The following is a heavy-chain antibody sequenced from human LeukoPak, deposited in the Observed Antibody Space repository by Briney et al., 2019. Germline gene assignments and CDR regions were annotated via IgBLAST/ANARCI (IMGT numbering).Heavy chain of an antibody. CDR3: AKSNGYGLIDI. D-gene: IGHD3-22*01. CDR1: GGSISSSNW. J-gene: IGHJ3*02. V-gene: IGHV4-4*02. CDR2: IYRSGST. Sequence: PSGTLSLTCAVSGGSISSSNWWTWVRQPPGKGLEWIGEIYRSGSTNYNPSLKSRVTISVDTSRNQFSLKLNSVTAADTAVYYCAKSNGYGLIDIWGQGTMVTVSS.